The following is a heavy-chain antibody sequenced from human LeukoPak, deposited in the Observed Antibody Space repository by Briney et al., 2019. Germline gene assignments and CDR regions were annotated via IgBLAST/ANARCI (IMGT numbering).Heavy chain of an antibody. J-gene: IGHJ4*02. D-gene: IGHD3-9*01. CDR1: GGSISSDSYY. CDR2: IYYSGST. CDR3: ARVRVIDWGSSYFDY. Sequence: PSETLSLTCTVSGGSISSDSYYWGWIRQPPGKGLQWIGCIYYSGSTYYKPSLKSRVTISVDTSKNQFSLKLTSVTAADTAVYFCARVRVIDWGSSYFDYWGQGNLVTVSS. V-gene: IGHV4-39*01.